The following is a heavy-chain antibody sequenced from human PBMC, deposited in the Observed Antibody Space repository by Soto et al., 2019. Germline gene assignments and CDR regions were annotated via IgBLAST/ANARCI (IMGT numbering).Heavy chain of an antibody. CDR2: IDTSDSYS. J-gene: IGHJ4*02. CDR3: AIHRDILSSYSAADD. Sequence: GESLKISCKASGSSFTNYWITWMRQSPGKGLECMGMIDTSDSYSNYSPSFQGHVTMSVDKSISSAYLQFSSRKASDTAMYYCAIHRDILSSYSAADDWGQGSQVTVCS. V-gene: IGHV5-10-1*01. CDR1: GSSFTNYW. D-gene: IGHD3-9*01.